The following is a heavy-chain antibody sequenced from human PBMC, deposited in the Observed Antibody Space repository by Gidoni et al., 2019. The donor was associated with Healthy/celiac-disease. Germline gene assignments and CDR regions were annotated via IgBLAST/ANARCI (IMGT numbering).Heavy chain of an antibody. D-gene: IGHD5-12*01. V-gene: IGHV4-61*02. CDR3: AGQLLASNWFDP. J-gene: IGHJ5*02. CDR2: IYTSGST. Sequence: QVQLQESRPGLVKPSQTLSLTCTVPGGSISSGSYYWSWIRQPAGKGLAWIGRIYTSGSTNYNPSLKSRVTISVDTSKNQFSLKLSSVTAADTAVYYCAGQLLASNWFDPWGQGTLVTVSS. CDR1: GGSISSGSYY.